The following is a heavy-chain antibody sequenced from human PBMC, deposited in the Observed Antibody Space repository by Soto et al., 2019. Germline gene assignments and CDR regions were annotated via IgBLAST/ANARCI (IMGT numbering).Heavy chain of an antibody. D-gene: IGHD6-13*01. Sequence: ASVKVSCKASGYTFTSYDISWVRQAPGQGLEWMGWISAYNGNTNYAQKLQGRVTMTTDTSTSTAYMELRSLRSDDTAVYYCARRGIAAAGTWWFDPWGQGTLVTVSS. V-gene: IGHV1-18*01. CDR3: ARRGIAAAGTWWFDP. CDR2: ISAYNGNT. CDR1: GYTFTSYD. J-gene: IGHJ5*02.